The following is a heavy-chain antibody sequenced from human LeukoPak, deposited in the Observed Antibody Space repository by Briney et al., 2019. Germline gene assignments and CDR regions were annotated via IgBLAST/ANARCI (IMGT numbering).Heavy chain of an antibody. CDR2: INPSGGST. J-gene: IGHJ4*02. V-gene: IGHV1-46*01. CDR3: ARAVRSGGSPYDFDY. D-gene: IGHD2-15*01. Sequence: GPSLKVSCKASRYTFTSYYMHWVLQAPGQRLECRGIINPSGGSTSYAQKFQGRVTMTRDTSTSTVYMELSSLRSEDTAVYYCARAVRSGGSPYDFDYWGQGTLVTVSS. CDR1: RYTFTSYY.